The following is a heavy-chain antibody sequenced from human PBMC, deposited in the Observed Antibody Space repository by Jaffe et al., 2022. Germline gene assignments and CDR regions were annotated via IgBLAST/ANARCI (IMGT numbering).Heavy chain of an antibody. V-gene: IGHV1-46*01. Sequence: QVQLVQSGAEVKKPGASVKVSCKASGYTFTSYYMHWVRQAPGQGLEWMGIINPSGGSTSYAQKFQGRVTMTRDTSTSTVYMELSSLRSEDTAVYYCARAMVRGVYWSREIENDAFDIWGQGTMVTVSS. J-gene: IGHJ3*02. CDR1: GYTFTSYY. D-gene: IGHD3-10*01. CDR3: ARAMVRGVYWSREIENDAFDI. CDR2: INPSGGST.